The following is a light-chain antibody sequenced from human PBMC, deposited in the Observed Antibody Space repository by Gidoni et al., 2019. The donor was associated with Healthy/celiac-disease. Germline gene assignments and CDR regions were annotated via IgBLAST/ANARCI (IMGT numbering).Light chain of an antibody. Sequence: GSPGQSITISCTGTSSDVGGYNYVSWYQQHPGKAPELMIYEVSNRPSGVSNRFSGSKSGNTASLTISGLQAEDEADYYCSSYTSSSTLVFGGGTKLTVL. CDR2: EVS. CDR3: SSYTSSSTLV. J-gene: IGLJ2*01. V-gene: IGLV2-14*01. CDR1: SSDVGGYNY.